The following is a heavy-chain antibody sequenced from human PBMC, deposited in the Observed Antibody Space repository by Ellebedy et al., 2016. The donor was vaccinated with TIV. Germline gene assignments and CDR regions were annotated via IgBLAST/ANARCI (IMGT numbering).Heavy chain of an antibody. CDR2: YYYTGST. CDR3: ASWGDYGGNRHLDY. CDR1: GGSFSGYY. D-gene: IGHD4-23*01. V-gene: IGHV4-59*01. Sequence: SETLSLXXAVYGGSFSGYYWSWIRQPPGKGLEWIGHYYYTGSTNYNPSLKGRVTISVDRSKTQFSLELSYVTAADTAVYFCASWGDYGGNRHLDYWGQGTLVTVSS. J-gene: IGHJ4*02.